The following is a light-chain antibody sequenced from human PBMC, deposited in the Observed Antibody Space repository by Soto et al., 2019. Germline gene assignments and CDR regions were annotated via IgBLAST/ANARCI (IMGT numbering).Light chain of an antibody. J-gene: IGKJ1*01. Sequence: EIVLTQSPGTLSLSPGEKATLSCRASQSVGDTFLSWYQQKPGLAPRLLIYGVSNRATGIPDRFSGIGSGTDFILTISRLEPEDFALYYCGQFVSSPPRTFGQGTKVEIK. CDR2: GVS. CDR1: QSVGDTF. V-gene: IGKV3-20*01. CDR3: GQFVSSPPRT.